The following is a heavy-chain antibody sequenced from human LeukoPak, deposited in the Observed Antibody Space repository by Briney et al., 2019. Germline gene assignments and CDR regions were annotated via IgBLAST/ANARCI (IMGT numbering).Heavy chain of an antibody. CDR2: INPNSGGT. CDR3: AREVVNDYGDYFDY. CDR1: GYTFTGYH. V-gene: IGHV1-2*02. D-gene: IGHD4-17*01. J-gene: IGHJ4*02. Sequence: ASVKVSCKASGYTFTGYHMHWVRQAPGQGLEWMGWINPNSGGTNYAQKFQGRVTMTRDTSISTAYMELSRLRSDDTAVYYCAREVVNDYGDYFDYWGQGTLVTVSS.